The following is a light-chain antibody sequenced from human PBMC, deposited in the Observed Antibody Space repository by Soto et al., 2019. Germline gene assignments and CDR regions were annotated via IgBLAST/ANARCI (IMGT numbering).Light chain of an antibody. Sequence: ALHMTQSPSSLAASVGDRVTITCRSSQGIRNDLGWYQQKQGKXXKXXIYAASSLQSGVPSRFSGSGSGTDFTLTISSLQPEDVATYYCLQDYNYPRTFGQGTKVDIK. J-gene: IGKJ1*01. CDR1: QGIRND. V-gene: IGKV1-6*01. CDR2: AAS. CDR3: LQDYNYPRT.